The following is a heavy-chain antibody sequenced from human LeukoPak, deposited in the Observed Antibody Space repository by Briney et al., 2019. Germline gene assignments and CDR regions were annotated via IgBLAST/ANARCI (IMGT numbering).Heavy chain of an antibody. J-gene: IGHJ6*02. CDR1: GYTFTGYY. V-gene: IGHV1-2*04. CDR2: INPNSGGT. Sequence: ASVKVSCKASGYTFTGYYMHWVRQAPGQGLEWMGWINPNSGGTNYAQKFQGWVTMTRDTSISTAYMELSRLRSDDTAVYYCARCVTTCRYGMDVWGQGTTVTVSS. CDR3: ARCVTTCRYGMDV. D-gene: IGHD4-17*01.